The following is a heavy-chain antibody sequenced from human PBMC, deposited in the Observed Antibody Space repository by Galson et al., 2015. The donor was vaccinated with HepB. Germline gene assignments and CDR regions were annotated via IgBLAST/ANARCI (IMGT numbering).Heavy chain of an antibody. CDR2: IYYSGST. Sequence: LSLTCTVSGGSISSYYWSWIRQPPGKGLEWIGYIYYSGSTYYNPSLKSRVTISVDTSKNQFSLKLSSVTAADTAVYYCARYMEVDSTDYYYYYGMDVWGQGTTVTVSS. J-gene: IGHJ6*02. V-gene: IGHV4-59*08. CDR3: ARYMEVDSTDYYYYYGMDV. D-gene: IGHD2-2*01. CDR1: GGSISSYY.